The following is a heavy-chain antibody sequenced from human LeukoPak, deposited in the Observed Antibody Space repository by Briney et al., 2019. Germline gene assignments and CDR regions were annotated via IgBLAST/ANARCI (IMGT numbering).Heavy chain of an antibody. D-gene: IGHD5-24*01. CDR1: GFTFSSYA. V-gene: IGHV3-23*01. CDR3: AKDDAWLQFGN. CDR2: ISGSGGSA. Sequence: GGSLRLSCAASGFTFSSYAMSWVRQAPGKGLAWVSGISGSGGSAHYADSVKGRFTISRDNSKNTLYLQMNSLRAEDTAVYYCAKDDAWLQFGNWGQGTLVTVSS. J-gene: IGHJ4*02.